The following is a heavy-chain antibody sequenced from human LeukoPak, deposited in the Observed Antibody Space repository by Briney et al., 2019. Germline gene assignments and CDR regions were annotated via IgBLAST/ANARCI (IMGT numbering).Heavy chain of an antibody. V-gene: IGHV3-15*05. D-gene: IGHD6-19*01. CDR3: ARALRLAVNLDY. CDR1: GFTCSNAW. J-gene: IGHJ4*01. CDR2: IKRKSDGGRT. Sequence: KAGGSLRLSCTASGFTCSNAWMSWFRQAPGKGLEWVGRIKRKSDGGRTDYAAPLKGRFTVSRDDSKNTLYLQMNSLRAEDTAVYYCARALRLAVNLDYWGQGTLVTVSS.